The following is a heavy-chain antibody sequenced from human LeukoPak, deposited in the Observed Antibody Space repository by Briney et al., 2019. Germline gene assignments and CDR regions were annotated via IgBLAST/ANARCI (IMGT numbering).Heavy chain of an antibody. V-gene: IGHV1-69*13. CDR3: ARVGPSDYAFYYYYGMDV. CDR2: IIPIFGTA. CDR1: GGTFSSYA. Sequence: SVKVSCKASGGTFSSYAISWERQAPGQGLEWMGGIIPIFGTANYAQKFQGRVTITADESTSTAYMELSSLRSENTAVYYCARVGPSDYAFYYYYGMDVWGQGTTVTVSS. J-gene: IGHJ6*02. D-gene: IGHD4-17*01.